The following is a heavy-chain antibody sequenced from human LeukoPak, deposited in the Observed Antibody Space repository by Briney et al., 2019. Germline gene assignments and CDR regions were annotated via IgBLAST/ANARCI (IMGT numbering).Heavy chain of an antibody. D-gene: IGHD3-9*01. CDR3: ARDKGVRYFDWLIVDY. CDR2: ISYDGSNK. V-gene: IGHV3-30-3*01. Sequence: GRSLRLSCAASGFTFSTYAIHWVRQAPGKGLEWVAVISYDGSNKYYADSVKGRFTISRDNSKNTLYLQMNSLRPEDTAVYYCARDKGVRYFDWLIVDYWGQGTLVTVSS. CDR1: GFTFSTYA. J-gene: IGHJ4*02.